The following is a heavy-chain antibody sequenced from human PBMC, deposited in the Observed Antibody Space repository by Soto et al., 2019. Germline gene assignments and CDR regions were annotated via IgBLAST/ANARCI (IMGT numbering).Heavy chain of an antibody. J-gene: IGHJ4*02. D-gene: IGHD2-15*01. Sequence: AAVKVSCKASGYTFTRYGISWVRQAPGQGLEWMGWISAYNGNTNYAQKLQGRVTMTTDTSTSTAYMELRSLRSDDTAVYYCARSFGYCSGGSCSDFDYWGQGTLVTVSS. CDR3: ARSFGYCSGGSCSDFDY. CDR1: GYTFTRYG. CDR2: ISAYNGNT. V-gene: IGHV1-18*01.